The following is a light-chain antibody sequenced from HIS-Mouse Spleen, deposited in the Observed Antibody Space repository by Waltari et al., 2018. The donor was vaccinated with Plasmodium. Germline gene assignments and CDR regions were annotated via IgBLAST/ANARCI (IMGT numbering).Light chain of an antibody. CDR2: SNN. J-gene: IGLJ3*02. V-gene: IGLV1-44*01. CDR3: AAWDDSLNGV. CDR1: RPNSGSIP. Sequence: QSVLTQPPSASGTPGQRVTISSSGSRPNSGSIPVNWYQQRPGTAPKLLIYSNNQRPSGVPDRFSGSKSGTSASLAISGLQSEDEADYYCAAWDDSLNGVFGGGTKLTVL.